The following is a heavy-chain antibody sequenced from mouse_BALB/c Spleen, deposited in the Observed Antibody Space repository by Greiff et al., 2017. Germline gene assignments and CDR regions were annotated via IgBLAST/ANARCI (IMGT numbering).Heavy chain of an antibody. CDR2: ISSGSSTI. J-gene: IGHJ1*01. CDR3: ARSDYGWYFDV. D-gene: IGHD1-1*01. Sequence: EVKLVESGGGLVQPGGSRKLSCAASGFTFSSFGMHWVRQAPEKGLEWVAYISSGSSTIYYADTVKGRFTISRDNPKNTLFLQMTSLRSEDTAMYYCARSDYGWYFDVWGAGTTVTVSS. V-gene: IGHV5-17*02. CDR1: GFTFSSFG.